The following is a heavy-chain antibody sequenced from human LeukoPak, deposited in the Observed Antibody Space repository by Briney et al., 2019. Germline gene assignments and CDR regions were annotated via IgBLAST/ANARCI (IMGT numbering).Heavy chain of an antibody. V-gene: IGHV1-2*02. CDR1: GYTFTGYY. Sequence: ASVKVSCKASGYTFTGYYMHWVRQAPGQGLEWMGWINPNSGGTNYAQKFQGRVTMTRDTSISTAYMELSRLRSDDTAVYYCARVNWNDGSFDYWGQGTLVTVSS. CDR3: ARVNWNDGSFDY. D-gene: IGHD1-1*01. CDR2: INPNSGGT. J-gene: IGHJ4*02.